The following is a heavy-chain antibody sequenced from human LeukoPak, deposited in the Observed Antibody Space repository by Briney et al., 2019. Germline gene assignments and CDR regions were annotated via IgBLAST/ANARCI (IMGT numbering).Heavy chain of an antibody. D-gene: IGHD6-19*01. CDR1: GYSFTSYW. J-gene: IGHJ4*02. CDR3: ARPIAVAVLSD. Sequence: GESLQISCKGSGYSFTSYWIGWVRQMPGKGLEWMGIIYPGDSDTRYSPSLQGQVTISADKSISTAYLQWSSLKASDTVMYYCARPIAVAVLSDWGQGTLVTVSS. CDR2: IYPGDSDT. V-gene: IGHV5-51*01.